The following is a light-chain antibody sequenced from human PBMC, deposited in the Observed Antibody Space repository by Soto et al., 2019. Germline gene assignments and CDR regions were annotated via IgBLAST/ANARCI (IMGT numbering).Light chain of an antibody. CDR1: QSISSW. J-gene: IGKJ4*01. Sequence: DIQMTQSPSTLSASVGDRVIITCRASQSISSWLAWYQQKPGKAHELLIYKASSLQSGVPSRFSGSGSGTEFTRTISSLQPDDFATYYCQHYNSYPLTFGGGTKVEIK. CDR2: KAS. V-gene: IGKV1-5*03. CDR3: QHYNSYPLT.